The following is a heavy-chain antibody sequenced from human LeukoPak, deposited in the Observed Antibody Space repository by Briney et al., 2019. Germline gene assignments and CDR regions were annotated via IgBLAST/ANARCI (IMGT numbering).Heavy chain of an antibody. CDR1: GFTFSSYW. CDR3: VRWSRGAFEI. V-gene: IGHV3-7*01. J-gene: IGHJ3*02. CDR2: IKQDGSEI. D-gene: IGHD3-3*01. Sequence: GGSLRLYCAASGFTFSSYWMNWVRQAPGKGLEWVANIKQDGSEIHYVDSVKGRFTISRDNAKNSLYLQMSSLRAEDTAVYYCVRWSRGAFEIWGQGTMVIVSS.